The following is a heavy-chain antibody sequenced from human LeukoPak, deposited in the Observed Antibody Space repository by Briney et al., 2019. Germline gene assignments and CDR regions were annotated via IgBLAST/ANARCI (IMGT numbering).Heavy chain of an antibody. Sequence: GGPLRLSCAASGFTFSSYSMNWVRQAPGKGLEWVSSISSSSSYIYYADSVKGRFTISRDNAKNSLYLRMNSLRAEDTAVYYCAREDDYDILTGYPPPYYFDYWGQGTLVTVSS. CDR3: AREDDYDILTGYPPPYYFDY. D-gene: IGHD3-9*01. CDR1: GFTFSSYS. J-gene: IGHJ4*02. V-gene: IGHV3-21*01. CDR2: ISSSSSYI.